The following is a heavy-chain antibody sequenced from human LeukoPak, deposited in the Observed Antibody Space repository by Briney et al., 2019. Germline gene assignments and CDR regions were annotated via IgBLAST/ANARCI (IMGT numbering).Heavy chain of an antibody. CDR2: INPNSGGT. D-gene: IGHD3-22*01. V-gene: IGHV1-2*02. Sequence: ASVKVSCKASGYTFTGYYMHWVRQAPGQGLEWMGWINPNSGGTNYAQKFQGRVTMTRDTSISTAYMKLSRLRSDDTAVYYCARVEPYYYDSSGFGWGQGTLVTVSS. CDR1: GYTFTGYY. CDR3: ARVEPYYYDSSGFG. J-gene: IGHJ4*02.